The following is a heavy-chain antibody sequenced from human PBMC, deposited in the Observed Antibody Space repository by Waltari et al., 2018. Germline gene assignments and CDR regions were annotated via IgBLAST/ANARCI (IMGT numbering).Heavy chain of an antibody. J-gene: IGHJ4*02. V-gene: IGHV3-7*01. CDR1: GFTFSNNW. CDR2: INQDGSEK. Sequence: EVQLVESGGGLVQPGGSLRLSCAASGFTFSNNWMTWVRQAPGKGLGWVAKINQDGSEKYSVESVKGRFTISRDNAKNSLYLQLNSLRADDTAVYYCTRGGDDSSWYWRNWGQGTLVTVSS. D-gene: IGHD6-13*01. CDR3: TRGGDDSSWYWRN.